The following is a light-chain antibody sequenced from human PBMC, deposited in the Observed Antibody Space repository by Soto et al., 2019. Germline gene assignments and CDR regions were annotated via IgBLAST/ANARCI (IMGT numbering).Light chain of an antibody. CDR2: DVT. V-gene: IGLV2-14*01. J-gene: IGLJ1*01. CDR1: SSDVGRYNY. Sequence: QSVLTQPASVSGSPGQSITISCTGTSSDVGRYNYVSWYQQYPGKAPKLLIYDVTNRPSGVSNRFSGSKSGNTASLTISGLQAEDEADFYCSSYTTSSTYVFGTGTKLT. CDR3: SSYTTSSTYV.